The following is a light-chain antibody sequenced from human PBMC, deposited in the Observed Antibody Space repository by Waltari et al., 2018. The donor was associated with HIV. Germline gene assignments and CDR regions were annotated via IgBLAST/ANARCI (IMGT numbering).Light chain of an antibody. V-gene: IGLV2-23*02. CDR2: EVN. CDR3: CSYAGRSTLEV. Sequence: SALTQPASVSGSPGQSITISFTGTSSDVGAYNLVPWYQQHPGKAPKFIIYEVNKRPSEVSIRFSGSKSGNTASLTISGLQAEDEADYYCCSYAGRSTLEVFGGGTKVTVL. CDR1: SSDVGAYNL. J-gene: IGLJ2*01.